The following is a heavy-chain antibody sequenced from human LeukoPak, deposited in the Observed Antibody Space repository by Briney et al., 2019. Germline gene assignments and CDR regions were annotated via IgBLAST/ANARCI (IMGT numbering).Heavy chain of an antibody. D-gene: IGHD6-13*01. J-gene: IGHJ4*02. CDR2: IYYSGST. V-gene: IGHV4-61*08. CDR3: ARTRTGYGDFDY. Sequence: KASETLSLTCTVSGGSISSGGYYWSWIRQPPGKGLEWIGYIYYSGSTNYNPSLKSRVTISVDTSKNQFSLKLSSVTAADTAVYYCARTRTGYGDFDYWGQGTLVTVSS. CDR1: GGSISSGGYY.